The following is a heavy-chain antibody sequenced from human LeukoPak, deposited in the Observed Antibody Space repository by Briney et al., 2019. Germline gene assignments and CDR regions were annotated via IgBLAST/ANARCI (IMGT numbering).Heavy chain of an antibody. CDR3: ARHVPPDMDYSDC. J-gene: IGHJ4*02. Sequence: SETLSLTCTVSGGSISGYYWTWIRQSPGKRPEWLAYIRYTGSTNYNPSLKSRVTISVDTSKNQFSLTLTSVTAADTAVYYCARHVPPDMDYSDCWGPGTLVTVSP. CDR1: GGSISGYY. CDR2: IRYTGST. D-gene: IGHD2-15*01. V-gene: IGHV4-59*08.